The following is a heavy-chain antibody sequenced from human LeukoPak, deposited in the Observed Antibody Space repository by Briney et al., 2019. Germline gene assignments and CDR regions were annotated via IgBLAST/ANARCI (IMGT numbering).Heavy chain of an antibody. V-gene: IGHV1-2*02. J-gene: IGHJ4*02. CDR3: ARVITMIVVVTFDY. CDR2: INPNSGGT. Sequence: ASVKVSCKASGYTFTSYGISWVRQAPGQGLEWMGWINPNSGGTNYAQKFQGRVTMTRDTSISTAYMELSRLRSDDTAVYYCARVITMIVVVTFDYWGQGTLVTVSS. D-gene: IGHD3-22*01. CDR1: GYTFTSYG.